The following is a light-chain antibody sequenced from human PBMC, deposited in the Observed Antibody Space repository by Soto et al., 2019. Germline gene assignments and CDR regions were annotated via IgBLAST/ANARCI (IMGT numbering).Light chain of an antibody. CDR2: DAS. CDR1: QSVTIK. Sequence: EVVLTQSPATLSLSPGDRATLSCRASQSVTIKLAWYQHRPGQAPRLLIYDASTRATGIPARFSGSGSGTDFTLTISSLEPEDFAVYFCQHRSSWPLTFGGGTKVEI. J-gene: IGKJ4*01. V-gene: IGKV3-11*01. CDR3: QHRSSWPLT.